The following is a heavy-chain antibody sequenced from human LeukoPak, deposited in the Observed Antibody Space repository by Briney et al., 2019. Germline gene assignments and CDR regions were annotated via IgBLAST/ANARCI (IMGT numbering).Heavy chain of an antibody. CDR1: GYTFIDYD. CDR2: NDPKSDGT. CDR3: TRDENGSARNNWFDR. V-gene: IGHV1-2*06. D-gene: IGHD1-26*01. Sequence: ASVRVSCKASGYTFIDYDIHWVRQAPGQGLEWMGRNDPKSDGTKYAQKFQGRVTMARDMSINTAYLELSSLRPDDTAMYYCTRDENGSARNNWFDRWGQGTLVTVSP. J-gene: IGHJ5*02.